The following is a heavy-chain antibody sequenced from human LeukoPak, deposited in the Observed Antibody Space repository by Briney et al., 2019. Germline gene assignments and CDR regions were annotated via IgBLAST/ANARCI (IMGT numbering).Heavy chain of an antibody. J-gene: IGHJ4*02. CDR3: AKDHGLPAAVSFDC. CDR2: ITGSTGHT. CDR1: GFTFSIYA. D-gene: IGHD6-13*01. Sequence: QTGGSLRLSCVASGFTFSIYAMSWVRQAPGKGLEWVSAITGSTGHTYYADSVKGRFTISRDNSKNTLYLHINSLRAEDTAVYYCAKDHGLPAAVSFDCWGQGTLVTVSS. V-gene: IGHV3-23*01.